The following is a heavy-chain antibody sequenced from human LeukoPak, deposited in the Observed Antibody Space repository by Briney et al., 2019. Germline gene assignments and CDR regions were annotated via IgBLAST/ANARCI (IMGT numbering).Heavy chain of an antibody. V-gene: IGHV1-69*01. CDR1: GGTFSSYA. CDR2: IIPIFGTA. J-gene: IGHJ4*02. D-gene: IGHD3-10*01. Sequence: ASVKLSCKASGGTFSSYAISWVRQAPGHGLEWMGGIIPIFGTANYAQKFQGRVTITADESTSTAYMELSSLRSEDTAVYYCASVTMVRGAFDYWGQGTLVTVSS. CDR3: ASVTMVRGAFDY.